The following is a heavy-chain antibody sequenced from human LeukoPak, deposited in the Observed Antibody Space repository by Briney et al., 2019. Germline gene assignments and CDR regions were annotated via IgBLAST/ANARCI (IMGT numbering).Heavy chain of an antibody. Sequence: PGGSLRLSCAASGFTFSSYAMSWVRQAPGKGLEWVSTISAGGDSTYYADSVKGRFSISRDNSKNTLYLQMNSLRAEDTAVYYCARIATVLDYWGQGTLVTVSS. CDR1: GFTFSSYA. D-gene: IGHD5-24*01. CDR2: ISAGGDST. V-gene: IGHV3-23*01. J-gene: IGHJ4*02. CDR3: ARIATVLDY.